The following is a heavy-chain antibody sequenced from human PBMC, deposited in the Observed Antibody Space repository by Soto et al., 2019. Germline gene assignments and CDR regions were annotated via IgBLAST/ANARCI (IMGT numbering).Heavy chain of an antibody. J-gene: IGHJ4*02. CDR2: INAGNGNT. D-gene: IGHD6-19*01. CDR3: ARMYSSGWYFSSGNSDY. CDR1: GYTFTSYA. Sequence: ASVKVSCKASGYTFTSYAMHWVRQAPGQRLEWMGWINAGNGNTKYSQRFQGRVTITRDTSASTAYMEPSSLRSEDTAVYYCARMYSSGWYFSSGNSDYWGQGTLVTVSS. V-gene: IGHV1-3*01.